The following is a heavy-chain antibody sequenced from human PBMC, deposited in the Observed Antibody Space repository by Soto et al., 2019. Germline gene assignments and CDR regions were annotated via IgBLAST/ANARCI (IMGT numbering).Heavy chain of an antibody. D-gene: IGHD6-13*01. CDR2: ISGSGSTI. Sequence: QVQLVESGGGLVKPGGSLRLSCVASGFTFSDYYMSWFRQAPGKGLGWVSYISGSGSTIHDADSVKGRFTISRDNAKNSRYLQMNSLGAEDTAVYYCARLGSIAAAGTPDYWGQGTLVTVSS. V-gene: IGHV3-11*01. CDR1: GFTFSDYY. J-gene: IGHJ4*02. CDR3: ARLGSIAAAGTPDY.